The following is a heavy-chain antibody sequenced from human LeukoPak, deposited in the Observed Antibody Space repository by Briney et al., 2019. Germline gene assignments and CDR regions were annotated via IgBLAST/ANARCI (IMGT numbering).Heavy chain of an antibody. D-gene: IGHD3-10*01. J-gene: IGHJ6*04. CDR2: MYHNRGT. CDR1: GYSISSGYY. Sequence: SETLSPTCAVSGYSISSGYYWGWIRPPPGKGLEWIGSMYHNRGTYYNPSLKSRVTISMDTSKNQFSLRLSSVTAADTAVYYCASYYASGVSAYNYYGMNVWGKGTTVTVSS. CDR3: ASYYASGVSAYNYYGMNV. V-gene: IGHV4-38-2*01.